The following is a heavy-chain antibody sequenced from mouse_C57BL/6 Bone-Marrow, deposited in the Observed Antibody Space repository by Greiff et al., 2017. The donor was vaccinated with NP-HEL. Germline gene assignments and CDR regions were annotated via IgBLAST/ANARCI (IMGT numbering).Heavy chain of an antibody. CDR1: EYEFPSHD. J-gene: IGHJ3*01. CDR3: ARHADGYYPFAY. Sequence: EVQRVESGGGLVQPGESLKLSCESNEYEFPSHDMSWVRQTPAKRLELVAAINSDGGSTYYPDTMERRFIISRDNTKKTLYLQRSSLRSEDTAVYYCARHADGYYPFAYWGQGTLVTVSA. D-gene: IGHD2-3*01. CDR2: INSDGGST. V-gene: IGHV5-2*01.